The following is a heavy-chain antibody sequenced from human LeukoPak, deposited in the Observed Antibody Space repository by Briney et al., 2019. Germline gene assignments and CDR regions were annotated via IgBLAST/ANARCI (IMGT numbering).Heavy chain of an antibody. CDR2: IHPNSGDT. Sequence: ASVKVSCKASAYTFTDYYIHWVRHAPGQGLEWMGSIHPNSGDTNYAQKFQGRVTMTRDTSISTAYMELSRLSSDDTAVFYCARDSSGPLNWFDPWGQGTLVTVSS. J-gene: IGHJ5*02. D-gene: IGHD6-25*01. CDR3: ARDSSGPLNWFDP. V-gene: IGHV1-2*02. CDR1: AYTFTDYY.